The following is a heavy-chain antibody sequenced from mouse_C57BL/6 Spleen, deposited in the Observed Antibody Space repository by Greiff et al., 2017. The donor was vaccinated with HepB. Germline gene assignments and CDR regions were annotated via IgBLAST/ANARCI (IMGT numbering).Heavy chain of an antibody. V-gene: IGHV1-69*01. D-gene: IGHD1-1*01. CDR2: IDPSDSYT. Sequence: QVQLQQPGAELVMPGASVKLSCKASGYTFTSYWMHWVKQRPGQGLEWIGEIDPSDSYTNYNQKFKGKSTLTVDKSSSPAYMQLSSLTSEDSAVYYCACYGSSYWYFDVWGTGTTVTVSS. CDR1: GYTFTSYW. CDR3: ACYGSSYWYFDV. J-gene: IGHJ1*03.